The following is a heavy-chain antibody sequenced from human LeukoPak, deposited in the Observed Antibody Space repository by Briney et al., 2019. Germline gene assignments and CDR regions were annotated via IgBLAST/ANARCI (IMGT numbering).Heavy chain of an antibody. CDR2: IYPGDSDT. CDR1: GYSFTSYW. J-gene: IGHJ4*02. CDR3: ARDGKDGFRTIDY. D-gene: IGHD5-24*01. Sequence: PGESLKTSCKGSGYSFTSYWIGWVRQMPGKGLEWMGIIYPGDSDTRYSPSFQGQVTISADKSISTAYLQWSSLKASDSGMYYCARDGKDGFRTIDYWGQGTLVTVSS. V-gene: IGHV5-51*01.